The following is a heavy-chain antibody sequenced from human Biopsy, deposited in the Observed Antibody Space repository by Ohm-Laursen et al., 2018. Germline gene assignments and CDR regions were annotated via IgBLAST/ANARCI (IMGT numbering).Heavy chain of an antibody. CDR3: ARDSRGGHLNTTLITGKNLDS. CDR2: IYYTGST. Sequence: SETLSLTWTVSRDSISNYYWTLIRQSPGKGLEWIGYIYYTGSTNYNPSVKSRVTISVDTSKNQFSLKLNSVTAADTAVYFCARDSRGGHLNTTLITGKNLDSWGQGILVTVSS. CDR1: RDSISNYY. V-gene: IGHV4-59*01. D-gene: IGHD3-16*01. J-gene: IGHJ4*02.